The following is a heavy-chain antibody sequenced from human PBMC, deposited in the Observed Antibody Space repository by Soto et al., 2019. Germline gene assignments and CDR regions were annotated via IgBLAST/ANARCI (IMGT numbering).Heavy chain of an antibody. CDR3: ATDLWHTSGWTHGSPGVFDI. CDR1: GFTFTSSA. D-gene: IGHD6-25*01. CDR2: IVVGSGNT. J-gene: IGHJ3*02. V-gene: IGHV1-58*01. Sequence: GASVKVSCKASGFTFTSSAVQWVRQARGQRLEWIGWIVVGSGNTNYAQKFQERVTITRDMSTSTAYMELSSLRSEDTAVYYCATDLWHTSGWTHGSPGVFDIWAKGTLV.